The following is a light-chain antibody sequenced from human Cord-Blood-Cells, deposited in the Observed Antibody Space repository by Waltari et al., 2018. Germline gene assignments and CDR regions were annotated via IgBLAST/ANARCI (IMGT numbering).Light chain of an antibody. CDR1: QSVLYSSNNKTY. J-gene: IGKJ5*01. V-gene: IGKV4-1*01. Sequence: DLVMTQSPDSLAVSLGERATINCKSSQSVLYSSNNKTYLAWYPQKTGQPPKLLIYWAATRESGVPDRFSGSGSGTDFTLTISSLQAEDVAVYYCQQYYSTPITFGQGTRLEIK. CDR3: QQYYSTPIT. CDR2: WAA.